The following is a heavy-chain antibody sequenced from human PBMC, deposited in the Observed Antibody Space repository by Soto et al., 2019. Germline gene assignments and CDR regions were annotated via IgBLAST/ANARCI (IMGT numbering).Heavy chain of an antibody. J-gene: IGHJ4*02. CDR2: IYYSGST. V-gene: IGHV4-31*03. CDR1: GGSISSGGYY. D-gene: IGHD3-3*01. Sequence: PSETLSLTCTVSGGSISSGGYYWSWIRQHPGKGLEWIGYIYYSGSTYYNPSLKSRVTISVDTSKNQFSLKLSSVTAADTAVYYCARARRFLEWLSEGGFFDYWGQGTLVTVSS. CDR3: ARARRFLEWLSEGGFFDY.